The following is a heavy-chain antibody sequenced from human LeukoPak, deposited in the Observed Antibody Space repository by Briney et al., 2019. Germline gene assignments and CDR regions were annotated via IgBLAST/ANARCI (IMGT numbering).Heavy chain of an antibody. CDR2: IYYSGST. J-gene: IGHJ4*02. D-gene: IGHD5-18*01. V-gene: IGHV4-59*01. CDR3: ARTNALYSHGLSFDY. Sequence: PSETLSLTCTVSGGSISSYYWSWIRQPPGKGLEWIGYIYYSGSTNYNPSLKSRVTISVDTSKNQFSLKLSSVTAADTAVYYCARTNALYSHGLSFDYWGQGTLVTVSS. CDR1: GGSISSYY.